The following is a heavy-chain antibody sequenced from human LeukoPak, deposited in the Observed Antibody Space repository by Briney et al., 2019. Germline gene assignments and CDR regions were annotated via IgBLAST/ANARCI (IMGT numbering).Heavy chain of an antibody. CDR1: GYTFTGYY. V-gene: IGHV1-2*06. CDR2: INPNSGGT. J-gene: IGHJ5*02. Sequence: GASVKVSCKASGYTFTGYYMHWVRQAPGQELGWMGRINPNSGGTNYAQKFQGRVTMTRDTSISTAYMELSRLRSDDTAVYYCARDPQEEEWFDPWGQGTLVTVSS. CDR3: ARDPQEEEWFDP.